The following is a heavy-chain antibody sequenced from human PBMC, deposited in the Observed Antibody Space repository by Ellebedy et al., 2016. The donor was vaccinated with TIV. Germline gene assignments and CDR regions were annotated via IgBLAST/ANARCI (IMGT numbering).Heavy chain of an antibody. CDR3: AAQRGYSYGYFDY. D-gene: IGHD5-18*01. J-gene: IGHJ4*02. CDR1: GGSISSYY. V-gene: IGHV4-34*01. CDR2: INHSGST. Sequence: SETLSLTXTVSGGSISSYYWSWIRQPPGKGLEWIGEINHSGSTNYNPSLKSRVTISVDTSKNQFSLKLSSVTAADTAVYYCAAQRGYSYGYFDYWGQGTLVTVSS.